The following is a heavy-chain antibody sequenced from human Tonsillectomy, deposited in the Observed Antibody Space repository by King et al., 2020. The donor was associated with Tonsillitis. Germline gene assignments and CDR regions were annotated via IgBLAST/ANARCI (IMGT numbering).Heavy chain of an antibody. CDR3: ARRDGALDYYYYGMDV. D-gene: IGHD4-17*01. J-gene: IGHJ6*02. CDR1: GFTFSSYA. Sequence: VQLVESGGGVVQPGRSLRLSCAASGFTFSSYAMHWVRQAPGKGLEWEAAISFDGTYKSYADSWKGRFTISRDNSKNTVYLQMNSLRAEDTAVYYCARRDGALDYYYYGMDVWGQGTTVTVSS. V-gene: IGHV3-30-3*01. CDR2: ISFDGTYK.